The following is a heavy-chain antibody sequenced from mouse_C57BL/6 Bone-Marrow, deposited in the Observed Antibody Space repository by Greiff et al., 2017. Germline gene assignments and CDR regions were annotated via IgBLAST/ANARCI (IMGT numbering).Heavy chain of an antibody. V-gene: IGHV1-53*01. Sequence: QVQLQQPGTELVKPGASVKLSCKASGYTFTSYWMHWVKQRPGQGLEWIGDITPSTGGTTSNEKFKSKATLTVDKASSTAYMQLNSLTSEDSAVYYCARGIYDGYYNYAMDYRGQGTSVTVSS. CDR1: GYTFTSYW. CDR2: ITPSTGGT. D-gene: IGHD2-3*01. J-gene: IGHJ4*01. CDR3: ARGIYDGYYNYAMDY.